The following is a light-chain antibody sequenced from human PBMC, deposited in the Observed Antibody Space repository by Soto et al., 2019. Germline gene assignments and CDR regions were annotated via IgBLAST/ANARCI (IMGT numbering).Light chain of an antibody. V-gene: IGLV2-14*01. J-gene: IGLJ1*01. Sequence: SVLTQNASVSGYPGRTINIYCTGTSSDVGSYNYVSWYQQHPGKAPKLMIYEVIYRPSGVSNRFSGSKSGNTASLTISGLQAEDEADYYCSSYTSTSAVVFRSGTKVTVL. CDR3: SSYTSTSAVV. CDR1: SSDVGSYNY. CDR2: EVI.